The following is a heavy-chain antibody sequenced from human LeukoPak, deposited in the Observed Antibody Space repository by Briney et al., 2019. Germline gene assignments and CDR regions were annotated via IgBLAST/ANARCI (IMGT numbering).Heavy chain of an antibody. CDR3: TRSQPNWNAGNDAFDI. V-gene: IGHV3-7*04. CDR2: IKQDGSQK. J-gene: IGHJ3*02. CDR1: GGSMSSYY. D-gene: IGHD1-1*01. Sequence: ETLSLTCTVSGGSMSSYYWSWIRQPPGKGLEWVAKIKQDGSQKYSVDSVKGRFTISRDNAESSLYLGMSSLRVEDTDIYYCTRSQPNWNAGNDAFDIWGQGTMVTVSS.